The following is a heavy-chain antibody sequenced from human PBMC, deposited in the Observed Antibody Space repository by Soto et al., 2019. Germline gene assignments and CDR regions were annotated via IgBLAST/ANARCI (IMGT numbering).Heavy chain of an antibody. J-gene: IGHJ6*03. V-gene: IGHV3-64*01. Sequence: GGSLRLSCAASGFTLSGYAMDWVRQAPGKGLEYVSGISSNGVGTYYANSVQGRFTISRDNSNNTVYLQMGSLRPEDMAVYYCARRARPDFYYMDVWGKGTTVTVSS. CDR1: GFTLSGYA. CDR3: ARRARPDFYYMDV. D-gene: IGHD6-6*01. CDR2: ISSNGVGT.